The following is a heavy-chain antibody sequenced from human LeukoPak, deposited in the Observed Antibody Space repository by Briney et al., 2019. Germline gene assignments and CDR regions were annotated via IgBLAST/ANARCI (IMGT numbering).Heavy chain of an antibody. J-gene: IGHJ4*02. CDR1: GYTPTSYD. CDR3: ARGPQKAYDIVSGSYRYHFDY. V-gene: IGHV1-8*01. CDR2: MNPDSSNT. D-gene: IGHD3-16*02. Sequence: ASVKVSCKASGYTPTSYDINWVRQATGQGLEWMGWMNPDSSNTGYAQKFQGRVTMTRNTSISTAYMELSSLRSEDTAVYYCARGPQKAYDIVSGSYRYHFDYWGQGTLVTVSS.